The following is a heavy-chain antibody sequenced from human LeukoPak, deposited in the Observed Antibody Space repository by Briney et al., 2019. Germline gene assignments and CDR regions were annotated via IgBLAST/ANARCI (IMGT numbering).Heavy chain of an antibody. J-gene: IGHJ4*02. V-gene: IGHV1-2*02. CDR1: GYTFISYA. CDR3: ATSGYSDSGYFDC. Sequence: ASVKVSCKASGYTFISYAIKWVRQAPGQGLEWMGWLNPNSGGTNYAQKLQGRVTMTRDTSISTAYMELNRLRSDDTAVYYCATSGYSDSGYFDCWGQGTLVTVSS. CDR2: LNPNSGGT. D-gene: IGHD5-12*01.